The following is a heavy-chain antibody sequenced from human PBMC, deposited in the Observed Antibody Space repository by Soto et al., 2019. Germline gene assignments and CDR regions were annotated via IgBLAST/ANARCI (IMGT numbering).Heavy chain of an antibody. CDR2: IRSSGSST. CDR3: AKLPRSEPDYFDS. J-gene: IGHJ4*02. Sequence: GGSLRLSCAASGFTFSTYAMSWVRQAPGQGLEWVSGIRSSGSSTYYADSVRGRFTITRDNSKNTLYLQMNNLRAEDTAVYYCAKLPRSEPDYFDSWGQGTLVTVSS. CDR1: GFTFSTYA. V-gene: IGHV3-23*01. D-gene: IGHD2-2*01.